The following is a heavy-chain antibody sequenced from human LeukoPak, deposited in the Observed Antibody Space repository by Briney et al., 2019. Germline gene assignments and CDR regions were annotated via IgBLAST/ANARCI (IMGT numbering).Heavy chain of an antibody. J-gene: IGHJ4*02. Sequence: GGSLRLSCAASGFTFSSYWMSWVRQAPGKGLEWVANIKQDGSEKYYVDSVKGRFTISRDNAKNSLYLQMNSLRAEATAVYYCASHRRGYSGFLFDYWGQGTLVTVSS. D-gene: IGHD5-12*01. CDR3: ASHRRGYSGFLFDY. V-gene: IGHV3-7*01. CDR2: IKQDGSEK. CDR1: GFTFSSYW.